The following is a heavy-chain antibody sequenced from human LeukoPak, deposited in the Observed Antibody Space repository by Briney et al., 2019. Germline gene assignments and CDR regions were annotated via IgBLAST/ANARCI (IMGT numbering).Heavy chain of an antibody. CDR1: GFTFSSYS. Sequence: GGSLRLSCAASGFTFSSYSMNWVRQAPGKGLEWVSYISSSSTIYYADSVKGRFTISRDNAKNSLYLQMNSLRAEDTAVYYCAREGGNYYDSSGYYIPFDYWGQGTLVTVSS. D-gene: IGHD3-22*01. J-gene: IGHJ4*02. CDR3: AREGGNYYDSSGYYIPFDY. CDR2: ISSSSTI. V-gene: IGHV3-48*04.